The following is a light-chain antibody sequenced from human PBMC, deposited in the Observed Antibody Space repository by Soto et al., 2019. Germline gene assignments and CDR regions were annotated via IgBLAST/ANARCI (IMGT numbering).Light chain of an antibody. CDR2: DVS. J-gene: IGLJ1*01. V-gene: IGLV2-14*01. CDR1: KTNVAYGYNY. CDR3: SSYTSSSTYV. Sequence: QSALTQPASVSGSPGQSIAISCTGVKTNVAYGYNYVSLYQQHPDKALKLMVYDVSNRPSGVSNRFSGSKSGNTASLTISGLQAEDEADYYCSSYTSSSTYVFGTGTKVTVL.